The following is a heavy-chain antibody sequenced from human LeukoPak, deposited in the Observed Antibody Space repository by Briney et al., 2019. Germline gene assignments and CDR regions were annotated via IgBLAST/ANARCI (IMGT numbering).Heavy chain of an antibody. CDR1: EFSVGSNY. V-gene: IGHV3-66*01. D-gene: IGHD3-9*01. CDR2: IYSGGST. J-gene: IGHJ4*02. CDR3: ARGPYYNTLTGFRGRILGFDY. Sequence: GGSLRLSCAASEFSVGSNYMTWVRQAPGKGLEWVSLIYSGGSTYYADSVKGRFTISRDNSKNTLYLQMDSLRAEDTAVYYCARGPYYNTLTGFRGRILGFDYWGQGTLVTVSS.